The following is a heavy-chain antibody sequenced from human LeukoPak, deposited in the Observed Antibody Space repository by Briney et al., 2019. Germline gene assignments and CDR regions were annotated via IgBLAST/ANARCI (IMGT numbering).Heavy chain of an antibody. D-gene: IGHD6-6*01. CDR2: INHSRST. J-gene: IGHJ4*02. CDR1: GESFCDYY. Sequence: SETLSLTSAVYGESFCDYYWGRLRQRPGQGREGIGEINHSRSTNYSPSLKSRVTISVNTSKNQFSLKLTSVTAADTAVYYCARAGFALAPHRGTPVDYWGQGTLVTVSS. V-gene: IGHV4-34*01. CDR3: ARAGFALAPHRGTPVDY.